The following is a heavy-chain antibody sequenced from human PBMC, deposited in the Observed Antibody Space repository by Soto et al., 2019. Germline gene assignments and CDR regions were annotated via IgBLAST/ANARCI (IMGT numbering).Heavy chain of an antibody. D-gene: IGHD3-22*01. J-gene: IGHJ4*02. Sequence: EVQLLQSGGGLMQPGGSLRLSCAASGFTFNNFAMSWVRQAPGKGLEWVSSVTGNGRDTFYSDSVTGRFTISRDSSKNTLYLQMDTLRAEDTAVYYCARGSWENYYHHYWGQGTLVTVSS. CDR1: GFTFNNFA. V-gene: IGHV3-23*01. CDR3: ARGSWENYYHHY. CDR2: VTGNGRDT.